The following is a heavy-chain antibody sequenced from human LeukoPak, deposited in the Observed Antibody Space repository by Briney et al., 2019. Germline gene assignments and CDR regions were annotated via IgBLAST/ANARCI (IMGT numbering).Heavy chain of an antibody. CDR2: IYSGGST. CDR3: ASYGSGSYYHY. Sequence: GGSLRLSCAASGFTVSSNYMSWVRQAPGKGLEWVSVIYSGGSTYYPDSVKGRFTISRDNSKNTLYLQMNSLRAEDTAVYYCASYGSGSYYHYWGQGTLVTVSS. V-gene: IGHV3-66*01. D-gene: IGHD3-10*01. J-gene: IGHJ4*02. CDR1: GFTVSSNY.